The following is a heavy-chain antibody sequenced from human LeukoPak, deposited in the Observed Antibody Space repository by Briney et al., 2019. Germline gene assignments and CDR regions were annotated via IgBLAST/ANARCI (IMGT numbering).Heavy chain of an antibody. Sequence: GGSLRLSCAASGFTFSSYTMHWVRQAPGQGLEWVAVISYDGSNKYYADSVKGRFTISGDTSKNTLYLQMNSLRAEDTAVYYCARDRCSSTSCYTHYFDYWGQGTLVTVSS. CDR2: ISYDGSNK. CDR3: ARDRCSSTSCYTHYFDY. CDR1: GFTFSSYT. D-gene: IGHD2-2*02. J-gene: IGHJ4*02. V-gene: IGHV3-30-3*01.